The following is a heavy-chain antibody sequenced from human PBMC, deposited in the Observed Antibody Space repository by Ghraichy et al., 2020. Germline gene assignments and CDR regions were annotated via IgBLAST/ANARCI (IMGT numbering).Heavy chain of an antibody. CDR2: IWYDGSKK. CDR1: GYTFSRYG. V-gene: IGHV3-33*01. J-gene: IGHJ4*02. CDR3: ARDPATVTTYFDL. Sequence: GESLNISCAASGYTFSRYGMHWVRQAPGKGLEWVAVIWYDGSKKYYADSVKGRFTISRDSSLYLQMNSLRAEDTAVYYCARDPATVTTYFDLWGQGTLVTVSS. D-gene: IGHD4-17*01.